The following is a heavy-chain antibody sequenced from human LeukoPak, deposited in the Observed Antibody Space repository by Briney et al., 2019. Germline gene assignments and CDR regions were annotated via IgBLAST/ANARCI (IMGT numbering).Heavy chain of an antibody. D-gene: IGHD1-26*01. Sequence: SVTLSLTCTVSGGSIRSYYWSWIRQPPGKGLEWIGYIYYSGSTNYNPSLKSRVTISLDTSKNQFSLKLSSVTAADTAVYYCARSGSYGSVGGFWGQGTMVTVSP. V-gene: IGHV4-59*01. CDR2: IYYSGST. CDR1: GGSIRSYY. CDR3: ARSGSYGSVGGF. J-gene: IGHJ3*01.